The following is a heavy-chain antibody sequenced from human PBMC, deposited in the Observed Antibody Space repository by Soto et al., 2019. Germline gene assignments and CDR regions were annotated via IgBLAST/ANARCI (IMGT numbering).Heavy chain of an antibody. V-gene: IGHV1-3*05. CDR3: ARYVAAADY. CDR1: GYTFTSYA. J-gene: IGHJ4*02. D-gene: IGHD6-13*01. CDR2: INAGNGNT. Sequence: QVQLVQSGAEEKKPGASVKVSCKASGYTFTSYAMHWVRQAPGQRVAWMGWINAGNGNTKYSQKLQGRVTITRDTSASTAYMELSSLSSDDTAVDYCARYVAAADYWGRGTLVTVSS.